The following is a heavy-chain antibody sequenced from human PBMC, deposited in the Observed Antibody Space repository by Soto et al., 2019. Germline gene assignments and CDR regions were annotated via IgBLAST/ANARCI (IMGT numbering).Heavy chain of an antibody. CDR3: ARGGYGDYFENWFDP. J-gene: IGHJ5*02. CDR1: GGSVSSGSYY. V-gene: IGHV4-61*01. D-gene: IGHD4-17*01. Sequence: SETLSLSCTVSGGSVSSGSYYWSWIRQPPGKGLEWIGYMYYSGSTNYNPSLKSRVTVSLDTSKNQFSLKLSSVTAADTAVYYCARGGYGDYFENWFDPWGQGTLVTVSS. CDR2: MYYSGST.